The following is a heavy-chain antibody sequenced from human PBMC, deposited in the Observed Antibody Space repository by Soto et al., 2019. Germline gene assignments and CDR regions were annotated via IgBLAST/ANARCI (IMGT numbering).Heavy chain of an antibody. CDR2: ISPDSGGT. V-gene: IGHV1-2*02. D-gene: IGHD2-2*01. Sequence: AASVKVSCKASGYTFTGYYMHWVRQAPGQGLEWMGWISPDSGGTNYAQKFQGRVTMTRDTSISTAYMELSSLRSDDTAVYFCARDSGYCTSTSCYYFDSWGQGTLVTVSS. CDR1: GYTFTGYY. CDR3: ARDSGYCTSTSCYYFDS. J-gene: IGHJ4*02.